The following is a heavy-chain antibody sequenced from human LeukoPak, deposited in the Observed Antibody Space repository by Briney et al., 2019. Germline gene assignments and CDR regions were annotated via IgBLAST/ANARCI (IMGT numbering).Heavy chain of an antibody. CDR3: ARVTGADYGDYGPDY. Sequence: SETLSLTCTVSGGSISSGGYYWSWIRQHPGKGLEWIGYIYYSGSTNCNPSLKSRVTISVDTSKNQFSLKLSSVTAADTAVYYCARVTGADYGDYGPDYWGQGTLVTVSS. V-gene: IGHV4-31*03. D-gene: IGHD4-17*01. CDR2: IYYSGST. J-gene: IGHJ4*02. CDR1: GGSISSGGYY.